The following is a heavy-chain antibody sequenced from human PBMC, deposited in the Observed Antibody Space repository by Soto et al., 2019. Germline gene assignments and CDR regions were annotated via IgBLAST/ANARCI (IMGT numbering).Heavy chain of an antibody. V-gene: IGHV5-51*01. Sequence: PGESLKLSCKGSGYNFTTFWIGWVRQMPGKGLEWMGIIHPGDSETKYSPDFEGQVTISADRSTNTAYLQWRSLRASDTAMYYCARLGFPGAIYFDSWGLGPLVTVSS. CDR2: IHPGDSET. J-gene: IGHJ4*02. CDR3: ARLGFPGAIYFDS. CDR1: GYNFTTFW.